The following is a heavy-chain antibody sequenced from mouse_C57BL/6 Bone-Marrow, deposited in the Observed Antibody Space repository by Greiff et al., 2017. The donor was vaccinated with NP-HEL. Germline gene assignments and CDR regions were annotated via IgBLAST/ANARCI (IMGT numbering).Heavy chain of an antibody. CDR2: INPSNGGT. J-gene: IGHJ2*01. V-gene: IGHV1-53*01. Sequence: QVQLQQPGTELVKPGASVKLSCKASGYTFTSYWMHWVKQRPGQGLEWIGNINPSNGGTSYNQKFKSKATLTVDKSSSTAYMQLSSLTSEDSAVYYCAREGYGSSVDYFDDWGQGTTLTVSS. CDR1: GYTFTSYW. CDR3: AREGYGSSVDYFDD. D-gene: IGHD1-1*01.